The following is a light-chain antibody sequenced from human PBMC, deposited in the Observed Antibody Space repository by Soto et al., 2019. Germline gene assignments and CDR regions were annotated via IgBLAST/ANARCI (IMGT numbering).Light chain of an antibody. CDR3: CSPAGDNTYV. CDR2: EVT. J-gene: IGLJ1*01. V-gene: IGLV2-8*01. CDR1: SSDVGGYNY. Sequence: QSGLGQPRSASGSPGQSGTISCTGTSSDVGGYNYVSWYQQHPGKAPKLMIYEVTKRPSGLPDRFSGSKSGNTASLTVSRLQPEDEADPSCCSPAGDNTYVFGTGTKVPLL.